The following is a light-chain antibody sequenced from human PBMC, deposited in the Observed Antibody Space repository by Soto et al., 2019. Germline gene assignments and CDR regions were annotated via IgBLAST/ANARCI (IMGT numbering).Light chain of an antibody. V-gene: IGLV2-11*01. Sequence: QSALTQPRSVSGSPGQSVTISCTGTSSDVGGYNYVSWYQQYAGKTPKLLIYDVSKRPSGVPDRFSGSKSGHTASLSTSGAQGEDEADYYCCSYAGTYTEVFGGGTKLTVL. CDR2: DVS. CDR3: CSYAGTYTEV. CDR1: SSDVGGYNY. J-gene: IGLJ2*01.